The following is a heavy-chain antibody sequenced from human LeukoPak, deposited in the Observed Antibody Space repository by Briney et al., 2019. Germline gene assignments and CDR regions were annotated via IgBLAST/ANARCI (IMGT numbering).Heavy chain of an antibody. CDR3: ARGLQGYGVKTGAAFDI. CDR1: GFTFSSYW. D-gene: IGHD4-17*01. CDR2: IKQDGSEK. J-gene: IGHJ3*02. Sequence: PGGSLRLSCAASGFTFSSYWMSWVRQAPGEGLEWVANIKQDGSEKYYVDSVKGRFTISRDNAKNSLYLQMNSLRAEDTAVYYCARGLQGYGVKTGAAFDIWGQGTMVTVSS. V-gene: IGHV3-7*05.